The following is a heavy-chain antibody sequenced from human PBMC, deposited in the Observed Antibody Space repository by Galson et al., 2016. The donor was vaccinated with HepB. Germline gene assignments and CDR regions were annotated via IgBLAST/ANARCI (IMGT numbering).Heavy chain of an antibody. D-gene: IGHD4-17*01. CDR3: AREGYGFFDC. J-gene: IGHJ4*02. CDR1: GFTFNSYW. CDR2: INQTGRYK. Sequence: SLKLSCAASGFTFNSYWMSWVRQAPGKGLEWVAIINQTGRYKEYAASVKGRFTISRDNAKNSLYLQMNSLRAEDTAVYYCAREGYGFFDCWGKGDLVTVSS. V-gene: IGHV3-7*03.